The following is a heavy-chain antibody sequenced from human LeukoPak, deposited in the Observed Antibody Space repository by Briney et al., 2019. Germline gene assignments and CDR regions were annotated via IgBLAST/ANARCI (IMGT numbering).Heavy chain of an antibody. CDR1: GGSISSYY. CDR2: IYYSGST. D-gene: IGHD6-13*01. CDR3: ARGGSSWDTDHDY. Sequence: SETLSLTCTVSGGSISSYYWSWIRQPPGKGLEWIGYIYYSGSTNYNPSLKSRVTISVDTSKNQFSLKLSSVTAADTAVYYCARGGSSWDTDHDYWGQGTLVTVSS. J-gene: IGHJ4*02. V-gene: IGHV4-59*01.